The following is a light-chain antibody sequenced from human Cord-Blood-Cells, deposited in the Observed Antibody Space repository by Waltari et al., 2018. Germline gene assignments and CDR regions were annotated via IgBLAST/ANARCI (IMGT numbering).Light chain of an antibody. J-gene: IGKJ1*01. CDR2: LGS. CDR3: MQALQTPRT. Sequence: DIVMTQSPLSLPVTPGEPASISCRSSQSLLHSNGYNYLDWYLQKPGQSPQLLIYLGSNRASGVPDRFSGSGSDTDFTLKISRVEAEDVGVYYCMQALQTPRTFGQWTKVEIK. CDR1: QSLLHSNGYNY. V-gene: IGKV2-28*01.